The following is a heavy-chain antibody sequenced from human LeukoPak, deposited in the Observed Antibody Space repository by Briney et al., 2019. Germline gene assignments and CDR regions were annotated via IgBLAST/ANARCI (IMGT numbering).Heavy chain of an antibody. CDR2: IYKDGKI. D-gene: IGHD2-21*01. J-gene: IGHJ4*02. V-gene: IGHV3-53*01. CDR1: GFTFSSTY. CDR3: ASRHCSGGDCYFAGADPFDH. Sequence: GGSLRLSCAASGFTFSSTYMSWVRQAPGKGLEWVSVIYKDGKIYYIDSVKGRFTISRDTSKNTLYLQMNSLRVEDTAVYYCASRHCSGGDCYFAGADPFDHWGQGTLVTVSS.